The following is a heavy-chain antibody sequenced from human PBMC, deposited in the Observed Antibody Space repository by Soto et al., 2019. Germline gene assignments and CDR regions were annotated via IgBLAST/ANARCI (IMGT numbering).Heavy chain of an antibody. CDR2: IYYSGST. Sequence: QVQLQESGPGLVKPSQTLSLTCTVSGGSISSGGYYWSWIRQHPGKGLEWIGYIYYSGSTYYNPSRKSRVTISVDTSKNQFSLKLSAVTAADTAVYYCARALTTSYDFWSGYYLNWFDPWGQGTLVTVSS. CDR1: GGSISSGGYY. CDR3: ARALTTSYDFWSGYYLNWFDP. V-gene: IGHV4-31*03. D-gene: IGHD3-3*01. J-gene: IGHJ5*02.